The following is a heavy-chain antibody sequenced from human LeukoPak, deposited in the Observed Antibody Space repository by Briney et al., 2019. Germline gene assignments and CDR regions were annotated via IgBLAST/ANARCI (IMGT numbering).Heavy chain of an antibody. CDR2: IKQDGSER. CDR3: ARENWAPYD. V-gene: IGHV3-7*01. CDR1: GFTFTNYW. Sequence: PGGSMRLSCAASGFTFTNYWMTWVRPAQGKGREWVANIKQDGSERNYVDSLKGRLTISRDNAKKSLYLQMNSLRAEDTAVYYCARENWAPYDWGQGTLVTVSS. J-gene: IGHJ4*02. D-gene: IGHD3-3*01.